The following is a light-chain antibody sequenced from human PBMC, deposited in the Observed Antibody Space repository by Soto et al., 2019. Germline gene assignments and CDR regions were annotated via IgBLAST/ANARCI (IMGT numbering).Light chain of an antibody. Sequence: EIVLTQSPATLSLSPGERATLSCRAGQSVSSNLAWYQQKPGQAPRLLIYVASNRATGIPARFSGSGSGTEFTLTISSLQPDDFAAYYCQHYNSWPETFGQGTKVDIK. CDR1: QSVSSN. CDR3: QHYNSWPET. CDR2: VAS. J-gene: IGKJ1*01. V-gene: IGKV3-15*01.